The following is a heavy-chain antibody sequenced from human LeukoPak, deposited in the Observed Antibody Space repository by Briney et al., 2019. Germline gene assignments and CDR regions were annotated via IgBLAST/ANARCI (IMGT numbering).Heavy chain of an antibody. J-gene: IGHJ4*02. CDR1: GFTFNTFA. Sequence: PGTSLRLSCVASGFTFNTFAMHWVRQAPGKGLEWVALTSYDESNRGYADSVKGRFTISRDNSRNTVYLQMNSLRAEDTAVYYCAKPNDSGWWKFDYWGQGTLVTVSS. V-gene: IGHV3-30*18. CDR3: AKPNDSGWWKFDY. CDR2: TSYDESNR. D-gene: IGHD6-13*01.